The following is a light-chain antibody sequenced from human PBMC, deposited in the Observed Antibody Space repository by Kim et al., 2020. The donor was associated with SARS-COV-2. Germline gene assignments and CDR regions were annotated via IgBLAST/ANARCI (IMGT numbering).Light chain of an antibody. J-gene: IGKJ1*01. V-gene: IGKV3-15*01. CDR3: YQPYDWPPWT. CDR1: QSVSSS. CDR2: DAA. Sequence: SPGERATLSCGASQSVSSSVVAYQQKPGQAPRRLLYDAASRATGGLPRSIGGGWATEFILITSSRQAEEDVVVYCYQPYDWPPWTFGQGTKVDIK.